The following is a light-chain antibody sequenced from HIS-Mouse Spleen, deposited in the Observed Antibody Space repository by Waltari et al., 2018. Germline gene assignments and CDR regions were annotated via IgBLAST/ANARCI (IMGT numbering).Light chain of an antibody. CDR3: SSYTSSSTRV. Sequence: QPALTQPASVSGSPGQSITISCTGTSSDVGGYNFVSWYQQHPGKAPKPMIYDVSNRPSGVSNRFSGSKSGNTASLTISGLQAEDEADYYCSSYTSSSTRVFGGGTKLTVL. J-gene: IGLJ3*02. V-gene: IGLV2-14*03. CDR2: DVS. CDR1: SSDVGGYNF.